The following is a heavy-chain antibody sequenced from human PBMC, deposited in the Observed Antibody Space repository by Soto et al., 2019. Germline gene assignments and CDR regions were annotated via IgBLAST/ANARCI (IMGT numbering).Heavy chain of an antibody. V-gene: IGHV4-39*01. J-gene: IGHJ6*01. CDR3: ARQGEGGRAPDV. CDR2: VSCSATT. CDR1: GGSIDSGSCY. D-gene: IGHD1-26*01. Sequence: QLHLQESGPGLVKPSETLSLTCAVSGGSIDSGSCYWGWVRQPPGKGLEWIGSVSCSATTDYNPSLKSRVTLSVDTSMDHFSLHLRSVTAADTAVYYCARQGEGGRAPDVWGQGTTVTVSS.